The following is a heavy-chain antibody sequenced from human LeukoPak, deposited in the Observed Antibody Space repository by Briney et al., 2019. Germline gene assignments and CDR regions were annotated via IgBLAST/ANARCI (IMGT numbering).Heavy chain of an antibody. D-gene: IGHD6-13*01. CDR3: AKDRSAGYSSSWTPD. J-gene: IGHJ4*02. Sequence: GGSLRLSCAASGFTFSSYAMSWVRQAPGKGLEWVAFIRYDGSNKYYADSVKGRFTISRDNSKNTLYLQMNSLRAEDTAVYYCAKDRSAGYSSSWTPDWGQGTLVTVSS. CDR1: GFTFSSYA. CDR2: IRYDGSNK. V-gene: IGHV3-30*02.